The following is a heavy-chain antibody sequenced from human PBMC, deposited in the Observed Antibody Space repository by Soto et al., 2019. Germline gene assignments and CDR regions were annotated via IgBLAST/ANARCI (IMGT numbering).Heavy chain of an antibody. V-gene: IGHV1-69*12. D-gene: IGHD5-18*01. J-gene: IGHJ6*02. CDR3: GRDGSTGETAMVSQYDYGRDV. CDR1: GDSFISYA. Sequence: QVQLVQSGAEVRKPGSSVKVSCKVSGDSFISYAISWVRQAPGQGLEWMGGIIPIFGRGNYAQRFQGRVAITADESTSXVXKXMSGLGSEHTAVYYCGRDGSTGETAMVSQYDYGRDVWGQGTTVTVSS. CDR2: IIPIFGRG.